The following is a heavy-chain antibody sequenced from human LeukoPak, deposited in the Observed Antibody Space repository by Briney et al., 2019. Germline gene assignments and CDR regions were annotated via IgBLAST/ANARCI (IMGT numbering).Heavy chain of an antibody. CDR3: ARAPSIAGAGAVRFGDY. Sequence: ASVKVSCKASGYTFTSYGISWVRQAPGQGLEWMGWISAYNGNTNYAQKLQGRVTMTTDTSTSTAYMELRSLRSDDTAVYYCARAPSIAGAGAVRFGDYWGQGTLVTVSS. D-gene: IGHD6-19*01. CDR2: ISAYNGNT. J-gene: IGHJ4*02. V-gene: IGHV1-18*01. CDR1: GYTFTSYG.